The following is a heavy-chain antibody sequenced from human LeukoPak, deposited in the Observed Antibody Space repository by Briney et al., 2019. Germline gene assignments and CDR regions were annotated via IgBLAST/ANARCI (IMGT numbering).Heavy chain of an antibody. V-gene: IGHV3-23*01. CDR3: AKDHLRFLEWLPSYYFDY. CDR2: ISGSGGST. J-gene: IGHJ4*02. Sequence: GGSLRLSCAASGFTFSSYAMSWVRQAPGKGLEWVSAISGSGGSTYYADSVKGRFTISRDNSKNTLYLQMNSLRAEDTAVYYCAKDHLRFLEWLPSYYFDYWGQGTLVTVSS. CDR1: GFTFSSYA. D-gene: IGHD3-3*01.